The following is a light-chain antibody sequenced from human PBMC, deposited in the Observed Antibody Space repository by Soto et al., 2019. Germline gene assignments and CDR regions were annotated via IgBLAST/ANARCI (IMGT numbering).Light chain of an antibody. CDR3: QHRTNWPPVT. J-gene: IGKJ5*01. Sequence: EIVLTQSPATLSLSQGERAALSCRASQSVGSNLAWYQQEPGQPPRLLIYDASNRATGIPAWFSGSGYGTDFTLTISSLEPEDYAVYYCQHRTNWPPVTFGQGTRLEIK. CDR2: DAS. CDR1: QSVGSN. V-gene: IGKV3-11*01.